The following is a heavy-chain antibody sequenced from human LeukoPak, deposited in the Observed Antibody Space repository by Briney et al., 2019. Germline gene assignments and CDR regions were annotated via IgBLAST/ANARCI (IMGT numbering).Heavy chain of an antibody. CDR2: IYYSGST. D-gene: IGHD2-8*02. J-gene: IGHJ4*02. CDR3: ARLPVVSGGIDY. Sequence: SETLSLTCTVSGGSISSGDYYWSWIRQPPGKGLEWIGYIYYSGSTYYNPSLKSRVTISVDTSKNQFSLKLSSVTAADTAVYYCARLPVVSGGIDYWGQGTLVTASS. CDR1: GGSISSGDYY. V-gene: IGHV4-30-4*01.